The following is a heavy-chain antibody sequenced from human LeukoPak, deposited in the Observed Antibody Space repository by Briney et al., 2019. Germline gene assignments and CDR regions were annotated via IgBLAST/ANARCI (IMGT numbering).Heavy chain of an antibody. V-gene: IGHV4-34*01. CDR1: GGSFSGYY. Sequence: PSETLSLTCAVYGGSFSGYYWSWIRQPPGKGLEWIGEINHSGSTNYNPSLKSRVTISVDTSKNQFSLKLSSVTAADTAVYYCARGRAAYCGGDRACGFDYWAREPWSPSPQ. J-gene: IGHJ4*02. D-gene: IGHD2-21*02. CDR2: INHSGST. CDR3: ARGRAAYCGGDRACGFDY.